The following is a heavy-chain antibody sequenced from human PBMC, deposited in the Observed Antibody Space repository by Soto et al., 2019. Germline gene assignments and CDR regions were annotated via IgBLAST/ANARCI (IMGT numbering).Heavy chain of an antibody. J-gene: IGHJ4*02. V-gene: IGHV3-7*03. D-gene: IGHD3-22*01. Sequence: EVQLVESGGGLVQPGGSLRLSCAASGFPFSSYWMSWVRQAPGKGLQWVANINRDGSERYYVDSLKGRFIISRDNAENSLYLQMNSLRDEDTAVYYCTRAPDSSGSYYYFDYWGQGTLVTVSS. CDR2: INRDGSER. CDR3: TRAPDSSGSYYYFDY. CDR1: GFPFSSYW.